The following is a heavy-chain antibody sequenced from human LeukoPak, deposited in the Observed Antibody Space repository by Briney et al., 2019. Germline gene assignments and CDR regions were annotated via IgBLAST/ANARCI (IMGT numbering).Heavy chain of an antibody. CDR3: AGADSGSYPFDY. D-gene: IGHD3-10*01. Sequence: ASVTVSCTASGYTFTGYYMHWVRQAPGQGLEWMGRINPNSGGTNYAQKFQGRVTMTRDTSISTAYMELSRLRSDDTAVYYCAGADSGSYPFDYWGQGTLVTVSS. V-gene: IGHV1-2*06. J-gene: IGHJ4*02. CDR2: INPNSGGT. CDR1: GYTFTGYY.